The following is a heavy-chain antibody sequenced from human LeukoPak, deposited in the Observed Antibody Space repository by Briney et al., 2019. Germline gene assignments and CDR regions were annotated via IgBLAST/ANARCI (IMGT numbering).Heavy chain of an antibody. D-gene: IGHD2-2*01. CDR2: IYHSGSA. Sequence: SETLSLTCTVSGDSISNYYWSWIRQPPGKGLEWIGYIYHSGSAKYNPSLNSRVTISVDTSKNQLSLKLSSVTAADTAMYYCATALYCSSTSCSSFDYWGQGTLVTVSP. J-gene: IGHJ4*02. CDR3: ATALYCSSTSCSSFDY. V-gene: IGHV4-59*08. CDR1: GDSISNYY.